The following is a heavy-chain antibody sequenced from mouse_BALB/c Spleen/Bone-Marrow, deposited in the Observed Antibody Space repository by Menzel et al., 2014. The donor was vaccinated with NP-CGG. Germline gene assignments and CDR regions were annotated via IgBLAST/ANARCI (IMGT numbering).Heavy chain of an antibody. D-gene: IGHD2-4*01. Sequence: QVQLKESGAGFVMPGASVKMSCQASGYTFTDKWMHWVKQRPGQGLEWIGAIDTSDSYTNYNQKFKGKASLTVDASSSTAYMHLSSLTSDDSAVYYCARGGHDFSLDYWGQGTSVIVSA. CDR1: GYTFTDKW. CDR3: ARGGHDFSLDY. J-gene: IGHJ4*01. CDR2: IDTSDSYT. V-gene: IGHV1-69*01.